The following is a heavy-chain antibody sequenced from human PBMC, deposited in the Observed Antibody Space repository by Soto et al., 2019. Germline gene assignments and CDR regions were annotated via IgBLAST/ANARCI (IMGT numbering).Heavy chain of an antibody. Sequence: ASVKVSCKASGYTFTDYYMHWVRRAPGQGLEWMGWVNDNSGATRYSQRFQGRVTLTRDTSISTAYMELSSLRSDDTAVYYCARDSAAAAGLSFDSWGQGTLVTVSS. CDR1: GYTFTDYY. D-gene: IGHD6-13*01. V-gene: IGHV1-2*02. CDR3: ARDSAAAAGLSFDS. J-gene: IGHJ4*02. CDR2: VNDNSGAT.